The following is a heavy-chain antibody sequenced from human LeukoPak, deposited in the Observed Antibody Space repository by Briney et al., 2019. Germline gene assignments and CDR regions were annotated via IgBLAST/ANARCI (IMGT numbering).Heavy chain of an antibody. J-gene: IGHJ4*02. V-gene: IGHV3-48*01. CDR1: GFTFSSYS. Sequence: PGGSLRLSCAASGFTFSSYSMNWVRQAPGKGLEWVSYISSSSSTIYYADSVKGRFTISRDNAKNSLYLQMNSLRAEDTAVYYCARVYSGYDDYFDYWGQGTLVTVSS. CDR2: ISSSSSTI. CDR3: ARVYSGYDDYFDY. D-gene: IGHD5-12*01.